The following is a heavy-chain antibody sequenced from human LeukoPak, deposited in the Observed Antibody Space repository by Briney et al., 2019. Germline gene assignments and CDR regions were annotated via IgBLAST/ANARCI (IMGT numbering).Heavy chain of an antibody. J-gene: IGHJ3*02. CDR2: IYYSGST. D-gene: IGHD7-27*01. CDR3: ARPNWGPDAFDI. V-gene: IGHV4-39*01. CDR1: GGSISSSNYY. Sequence: SETLSLTRTVSGGSISSSNYYWGWIRQPPGKGLEWIGSIYYSGSTYYNPSLKSRVTISVDTSKNQFSLKLSSVTAADTAVYYCARPNWGPDAFDIWGQGTMVTVSS.